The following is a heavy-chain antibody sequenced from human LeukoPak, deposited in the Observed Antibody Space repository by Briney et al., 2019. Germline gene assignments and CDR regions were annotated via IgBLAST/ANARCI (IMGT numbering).Heavy chain of an antibody. CDR1: GFTFSSYE. J-gene: IGHJ4*02. D-gene: IGHD6-13*01. V-gene: IGHV3-21*01. CDR2: ISPSSSSI. Sequence: PGGSLRLSCAASGFTFSSYEMNWVRQAPGKGLEWVSCISPSSSSIYFADSVKGRFTISRDNAKNSLYLQMNSLRAEDTAVYYCARARSSSSWYSDYWGQGTLVTVSS. CDR3: ARARSSSSWYSDY.